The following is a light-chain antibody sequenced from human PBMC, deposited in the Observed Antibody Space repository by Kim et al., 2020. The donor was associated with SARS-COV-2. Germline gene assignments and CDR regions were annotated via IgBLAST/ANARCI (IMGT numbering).Light chain of an antibody. Sequence: DIQMTQSPSSLSATVGDRVTITCRASQSISSYLNWYQQKPGKAPKLLIYAASSLQSGVPSRFSGSGSGTDFTLTISSLQPEDCATYYCQQSYSTPRGFTFGPGTKVDIK. CDR1: QSISSY. V-gene: IGKV1-39*01. CDR2: AAS. CDR3: QQSYSTPRGFT. J-gene: IGKJ3*01.